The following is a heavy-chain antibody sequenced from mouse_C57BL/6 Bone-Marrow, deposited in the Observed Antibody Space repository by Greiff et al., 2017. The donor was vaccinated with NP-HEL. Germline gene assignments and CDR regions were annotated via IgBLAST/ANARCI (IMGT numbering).Heavy chain of an antibody. CDR2: INYDGSST. J-gene: IGHJ1*03. V-gene: IGHV5-16*01. Sequence: EVMLVESEGGLVQPGSSMKLSCTASGFTFSDYYMAWVRQVPEKGLEWVANINYDGSSTYYLDSLKSRFIISRDNAKNILYLQMSSLKSEDTATYYCARDLNDPWYFDVWGTGTTVTVSS. CDR3: ARDLNDPWYFDV. CDR1: GFTFSDYY.